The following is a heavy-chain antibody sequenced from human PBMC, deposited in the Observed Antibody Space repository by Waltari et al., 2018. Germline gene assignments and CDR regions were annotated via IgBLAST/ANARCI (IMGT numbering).Heavy chain of an antibody. J-gene: IGHJ4*02. Sequence: QVQLQESGPGLVKPSETLSLTCTVSGGSISSYYWSWIRQPPGKGLEWFGYIYYSGSTNYNPSLKSRVTISVDTSKNQFSLKLSSVTAADTAVYYCARVSGYSYGSPLVYWGQGTLVTVSS. CDR2: IYYSGST. V-gene: IGHV4-59*01. CDR3: ARVSGYSYGSPLVY. CDR1: GGSISSYY. D-gene: IGHD5-18*01.